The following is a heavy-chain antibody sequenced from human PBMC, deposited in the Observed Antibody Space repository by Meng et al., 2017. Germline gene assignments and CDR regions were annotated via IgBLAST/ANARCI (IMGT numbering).Heavy chain of an antibody. Sequence: QVGQAGAEVKKPGASIEVSCKASGYTFTSYYMHWVRQAPGQGLEWMGWISAYNGNTNYAQKLQGRVTMTTDTSTSTAYMELRSLRSDDTAVYYCARAGIAVAGPDYWGQGTLVTVSS. J-gene: IGHJ4*02. CDR3: ARAGIAVAGPDY. D-gene: IGHD6-19*01. CDR2: ISAYNGNT. V-gene: IGHV1-18*04. CDR1: GYTFTSYY.